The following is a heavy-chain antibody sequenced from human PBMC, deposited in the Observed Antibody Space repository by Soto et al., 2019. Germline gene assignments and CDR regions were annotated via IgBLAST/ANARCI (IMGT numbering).Heavy chain of an antibody. CDR1: GGSISSSGYY. D-gene: IGHD1-7*01. J-gene: IGHJ6*03. Sequence: PSETLSLTCTVSGGSISSSGYYWGWIRQPPGKGLEWIGSIYYSGSTYYNPSLKSRVTISVDTSKNQFSLKLSSVTAADTAVYYCARLDGWIGLELRHYMDVWGKGTTVTVSS. CDR3: ARLDGWIGLELRHYMDV. CDR2: IYYSGST. V-gene: IGHV4-39*01.